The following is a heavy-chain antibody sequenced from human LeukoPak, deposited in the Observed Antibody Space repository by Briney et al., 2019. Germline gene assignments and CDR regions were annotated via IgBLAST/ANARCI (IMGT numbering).Heavy chain of an antibody. CDR1: GYTFTGYY. J-gene: IGHJ6*03. V-gene: IGHV1-2*02. CDR2: INPNSGGT. D-gene: IGHD1-26*01. CDR3: ARDGSGSYPYYYYMGV. Sequence: GASVKVSCKASGYTFTGYYMHWVRQAPGQGREWMGWINPNSGGTNYAQKFQGRVTMTRDTPISTAYMELSRLRSDDTAVYYCARDGSGSYPYYYYMGVWGKGTTVTVSS.